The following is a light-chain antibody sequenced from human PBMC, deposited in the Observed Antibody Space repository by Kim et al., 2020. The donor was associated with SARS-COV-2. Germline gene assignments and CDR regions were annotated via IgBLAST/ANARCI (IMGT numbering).Light chain of an antibody. Sequence: QSVLTQPPSVSGAPGQRVTISCTGSGSNIGEGYDGHWYQQLPGKAPKFLIYSNNNRPSGVPDRFSASKTGTSASLAITGLQAEDEAAYYCQSYDRRLSSYVFGTGTKVTVL. CDR3: QSYDRRLSSYV. V-gene: IGLV1-40*01. J-gene: IGLJ1*01. CDR1: GSNIGEGYD. CDR2: SNN.